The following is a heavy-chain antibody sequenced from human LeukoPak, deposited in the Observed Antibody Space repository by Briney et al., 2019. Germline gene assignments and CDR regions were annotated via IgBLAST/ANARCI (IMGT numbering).Heavy chain of an antibody. CDR1: GGSISSGAYY. J-gene: IGHJ5*02. D-gene: IGHD3-10*01. Sequence: SETLSLTCTVSGGSISSGAYYWSWIRQHPGKGLEWIGYIHYSGSTYYNPSLKSRVTISVDTSKKQFYLKVNSVTATDTAVYYCASSETVIRTWGQGTLVTVSS. V-gene: IGHV4-31*03. CDR2: IHYSGST. CDR3: ASSETVIRT.